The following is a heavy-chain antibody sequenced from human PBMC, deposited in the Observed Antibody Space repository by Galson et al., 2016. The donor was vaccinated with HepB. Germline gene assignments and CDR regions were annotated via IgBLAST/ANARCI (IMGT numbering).Heavy chain of an antibody. Sequence: SCKASGYTFTGYYMHWVRQAPGQGLEWMGWINPNCGGTNYAQKFQGRVTMTRDTSISTAYMELSSLRSNDTAVYYCARDRLGGYDYHWGQGTLVTVSS. CDR1: GYTFTGYY. V-gene: IGHV1-2*02. CDR2: INPNCGGT. CDR3: ARDRLGGYDYH. J-gene: IGHJ5*02. D-gene: IGHD5-12*01.